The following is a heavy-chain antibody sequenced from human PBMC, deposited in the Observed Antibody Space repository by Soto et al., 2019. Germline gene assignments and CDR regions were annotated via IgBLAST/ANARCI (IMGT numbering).Heavy chain of an antibody. J-gene: IGHJ6*03. CDR2: IRQDGSEK. CDR1: GFTFSQFW. V-gene: IGHV3-7*01. CDR3: ARVGVVVVAAASYDYYYYMDV. Sequence: EVQLVESGGGLVQPGGSLRLSCAASGFTFSQFWMTWVRQAPGKGLEWVANIRQDGSEKYYVDSVKGRLTISRENAKTSLFLQMNSLGVEDTAVYYCARVGVVVVAAASYDYYYYMDVWGKGTAVTVSS. D-gene: IGHD2-15*01.